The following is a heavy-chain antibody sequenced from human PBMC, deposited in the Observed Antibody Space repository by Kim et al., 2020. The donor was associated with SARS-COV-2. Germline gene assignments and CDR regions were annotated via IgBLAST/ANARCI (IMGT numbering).Heavy chain of an antibody. CDR1: GGSFSGYY. Sequence: SETLSLTCAVYGGSFSGYYWSWIRQPPGKGLEWIGEINHSGSTNYNPSLKSRVTTSVDTSKNQFSLKLSSVTAADTAVYYCATQPTPPWGSTILVPLYWGQGTLVTVSS. V-gene: IGHV4-34*01. D-gene: IGHD2-2*01. J-gene: IGHJ4*02. CDR2: INHSGST. CDR3: ATQPTPPWGSTILVPLY.